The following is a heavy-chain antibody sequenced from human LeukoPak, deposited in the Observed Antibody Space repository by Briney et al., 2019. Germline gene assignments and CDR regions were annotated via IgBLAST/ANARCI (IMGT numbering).Heavy chain of an antibody. D-gene: IGHD3-22*01. CDR1: GGSISSSSYY. V-gene: IGHV4-61*05. CDR3: ARGDSSGYYFRFDY. CDR2: IYYSGST. J-gene: IGHJ4*02. Sequence: SETLSLTCTVSGGSISSSSYYWGWIRRPPGKGLEWIGYIYYSGSTNYNPSLKSRVTISVDTSKNQFSLKLSSVTAADTAVYYCARGDSSGYYFRFDYWGQGTLVTVSS.